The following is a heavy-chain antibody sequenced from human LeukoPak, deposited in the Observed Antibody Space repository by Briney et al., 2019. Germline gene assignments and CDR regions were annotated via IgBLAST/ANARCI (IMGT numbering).Heavy chain of an antibody. D-gene: IGHD2-8*02. CDR1: GFTFSSYG. CDR3: ATYRQVLLHFES. J-gene: IGHJ4*02. V-gene: IGHV3-23*01. CDR2: ISGSGGSA. Sequence: PGGSLRLSCAASGFTFSSYGMSWVRQAPGKGLEWVSAISGSGGSAYYADSVKGRFTISRDNSKNTLYLQMNSLRAEDTAIYYCATYRQVLLHFESWGQGTLVTVSS.